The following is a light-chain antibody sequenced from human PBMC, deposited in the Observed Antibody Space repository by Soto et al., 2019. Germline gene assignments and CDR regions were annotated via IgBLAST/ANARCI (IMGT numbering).Light chain of an antibody. Sequence: QAVVTQEPSVTVSPGGTVTLTCDSSTGAVTSGHYPYWFQQKPGQAPKTLIFDTDKRHSWTPARFSGALLEGKAALTLSGAQPDDEAEYYCLLSFHGGPYVFGSGTKVTVL. CDR1: TGAVTSGHY. V-gene: IGLV7-46*01. J-gene: IGLJ1*01. CDR3: LLSFHGGPYV. CDR2: DTD.